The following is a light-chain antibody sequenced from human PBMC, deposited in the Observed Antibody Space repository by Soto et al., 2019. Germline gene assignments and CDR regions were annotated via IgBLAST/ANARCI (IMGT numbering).Light chain of an antibody. J-gene: IGLJ1*01. CDR1: SSDIGGSNY. V-gene: IGLV2-14*03. CDR2: DVT. CDR3: TSYRITAAV. Sequence: QSVLTQPASVSGSPGQSITISCTGTSSDIGGSNYVSWYQQHPGKAPKLMIYDVTNRPSGVSDRFSGAKSGNTASLIISGLQDEDEAHYYCTSYRITAAVFGSGTKVTVL.